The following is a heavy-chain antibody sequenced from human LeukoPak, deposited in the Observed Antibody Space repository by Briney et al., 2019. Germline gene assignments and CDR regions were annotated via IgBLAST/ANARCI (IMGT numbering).Heavy chain of an antibody. J-gene: IGHJ5*02. Sequence: SETLSLTCTVSGGSISSYYWSWIRQPAGKGLEWIGRIYTSGSTNYNPSLKSRVTMSVDTSKNQFSLKLSSVTAADTAVYYCARGSHIYSSSRFDPWGQGTLVTVSS. CDR3: ARGSHIYSSSRFDP. CDR1: GGSISSYY. CDR2: IYTSGST. D-gene: IGHD2-2*01. V-gene: IGHV4-4*07.